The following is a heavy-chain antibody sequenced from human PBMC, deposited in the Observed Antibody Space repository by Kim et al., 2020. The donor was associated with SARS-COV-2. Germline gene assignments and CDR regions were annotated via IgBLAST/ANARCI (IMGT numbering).Heavy chain of an antibody. D-gene: IGHD1-26*01. CDR2: IYYSGST. CDR1: GGSISSSSYY. V-gene: IGHV4-39*07. Sequence: SETLSLTCTVSGGSISSSSYYWGWIRQPPGKGLEWIGSIYYSGSTYYNPSLKSRVTISVDTSKNQFSLKLSSVTAADTAVYYCARSGSEYWLDYWGQGTLVTVSS. CDR3: ARSGSEYWLDY. J-gene: IGHJ4*02.